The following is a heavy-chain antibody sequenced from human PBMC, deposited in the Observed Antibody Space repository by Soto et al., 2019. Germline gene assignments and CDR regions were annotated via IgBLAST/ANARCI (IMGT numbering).Heavy chain of an antibody. J-gene: IGHJ6*02. Sequence: SETLSLTCAVSGGSISSGGYSWSWIRQPPGKGLEWIGYIYHSGSTYYNPSLKSRVTISVDRSKNQFSLKLSSVTAADTAVYYCASADVVTGYDREGYYYYYDGMDVWGQGTSVTVSS. CDR2: IYHSGST. D-gene: IGHD3-9*01. CDR1: GGSISSGGYS. CDR3: ASADVVTGYDREGYYYYYDGMDV. V-gene: IGHV4-30-2*01.